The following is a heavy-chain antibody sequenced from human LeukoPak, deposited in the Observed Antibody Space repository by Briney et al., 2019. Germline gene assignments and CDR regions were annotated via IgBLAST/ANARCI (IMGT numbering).Heavy chain of an antibody. J-gene: IGHJ4*01. CDR3: ARSYCSGGSCYSTYFDY. V-gene: IGHV3-66*01. D-gene: IGHD2-15*01. Sequence: GGSLRLSCAASGFTVSSDYMSWVRQAPGKGLEWVSAVSSGGSTYFADSVRGRFTISRDNSKNTLYLQMNSLRAEDTALYYCARSYCSGGSCYSTYFDYWGQGTLVTVSS. CDR1: GFTVSSDY. CDR2: VSSGGST.